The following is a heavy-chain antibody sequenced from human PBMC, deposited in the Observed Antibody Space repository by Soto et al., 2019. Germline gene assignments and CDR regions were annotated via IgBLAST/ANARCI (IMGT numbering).Heavy chain of an antibody. J-gene: IGHJ3*02. CDR3: ARGRGLYCSSTSCYPQDAFDI. CDR2: IYHSGST. V-gene: IGHV4-59*02. CDR1: GGSVSTHY. D-gene: IGHD2-2*01. Sequence: PSETLSLTCTVSGGSVSTHYWSWIRQPPGKGLEWIGEIYHSGSTNYNPSLKSRVTISVDKSKNQFSLKLSSVTAADTAVYYCARGRGLYCSSTSCYPQDAFDIWGQGTMVTVSS.